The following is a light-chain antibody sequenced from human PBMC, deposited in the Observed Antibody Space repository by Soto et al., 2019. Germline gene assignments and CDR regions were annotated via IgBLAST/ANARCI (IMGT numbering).Light chain of an antibody. V-gene: IGLV2-14*01. J-gene: IGLJ2*01. CDR3: SSYTSSSTVV. Sequence: QPVLTQPASVSGSPGQSITISCTGTSSDVGGYNYVSWYQQHTGKAPKLMIYEVSNRPSGVSNRFSGSKSGNTASLTISGLQAEDEADYDCSSYTSSSTVVFGGGTKLTVL. CDR2: EVS. CDR1: SSDVGGYNY.